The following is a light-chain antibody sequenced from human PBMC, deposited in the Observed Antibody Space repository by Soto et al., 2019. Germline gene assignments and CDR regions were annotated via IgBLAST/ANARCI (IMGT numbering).Light chain of an antibody. V-gene: IGLV1-44*01. CDR3: AARDDSLNGYV. CDR2: SYN. J-gene: IGLJ1*01. CDR1: RSNIGSNP. Sequence: QSVLTQPPSASGTPGQRVTISCSGSRSNIGSNPVNWYHQLPGTAPKLLVYSYNKRPSGVPDRFSGSKSGTSASLAISGLQSEDEADYYCAARDDSLNGYVFGTGTKVTVL.